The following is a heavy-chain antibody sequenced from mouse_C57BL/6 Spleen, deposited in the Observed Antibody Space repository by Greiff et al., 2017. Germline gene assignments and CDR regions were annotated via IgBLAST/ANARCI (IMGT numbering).Heavy chain of an antibody. V-gene: IGHV1-76*01. J-gene: IGHJ2*01. D-gene: IGHD1-1*01. CDR2: IYPGSGNT. CDR1: GYTFTDYY. Sequence: QVHVKQSGAELVRPGASVKLSCKASGYTFTDYYINWVKQRPGQGLEWIARIYPGSGNTYYNEKFKGKATLTAEKSSSTAYMQLSSLTSEDSAVYFCAREKGYYYGSSDYWGQGTTLTVSS. CDR3: AREKGYYYGSSDY.